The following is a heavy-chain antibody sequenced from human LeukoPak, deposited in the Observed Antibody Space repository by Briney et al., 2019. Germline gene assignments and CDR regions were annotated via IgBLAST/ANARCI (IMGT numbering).Heavy chain of an antibody. CDR2: IYSGGKT. CDR3: ARINYYDGSRFYRDY. D-gene: IGHD3-22*01. Sequence: PGGSLRLSCAVSGFTVSDYYMSWVRQAPGKGLEWVSVIYSGGKTYYADSVKGRFTISRDDSKNTLHLQMNSLRAEDTAVYYCARINYYDGSRFYRDYWGQGTLVTVSS. J-gene: IGHJ4*02. CDR1: GFTVSDYY. V-gene: IGHV3-53*01.